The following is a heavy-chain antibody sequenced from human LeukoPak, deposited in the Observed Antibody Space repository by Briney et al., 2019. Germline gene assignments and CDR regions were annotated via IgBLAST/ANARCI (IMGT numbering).Heavy chain of an antibody. D-gene: IGHD3-22*01. Sequence: GASVKVSCKASGYTFTSYGISWVRQAPGQGLEWMGWISAYNGNTNYAQKLQGRVTMTTDTSTSTAYMELRSLTSDDTAVYYCARDGFYSDSGAYYSHFDFWGQGTLVTVSS. CDR3: ARDGFYSDSGAYYSHFDF. CDR2: ISAYNGNT. J-gene: IGHJ4*02. CDR1: GYTFTSYG. V-gene: IGHV1-18*01.